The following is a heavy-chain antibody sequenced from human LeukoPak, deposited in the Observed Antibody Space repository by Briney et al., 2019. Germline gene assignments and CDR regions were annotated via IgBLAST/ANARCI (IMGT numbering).Heavy chain of an antibody. CDR1: GFTFRNYA. CDR2: TSDGGSTK. V-gene: IGHV3-30*18. Sequence: PGGSLRLSCAASGFTFRNYAMHWVRQAPGKGLEWVAVTSDGGSTKWYADSVKGRFTISRDNSKNLVHLRMSSLRVEDTAIYYCAKGGKMATLMGGRDFDHWGQGTLVTVSS. J-gene: IGHJ4*02. CDR3: AKGGKMATLMGGRDFDH. D-gene: IGHD5-24*01.